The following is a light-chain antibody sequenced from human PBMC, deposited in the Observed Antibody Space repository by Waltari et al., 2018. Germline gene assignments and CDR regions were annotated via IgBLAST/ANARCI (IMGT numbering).Light chain of an antibody. Sequence: IQMTQSPSALPASVGDRVTITCQASQDINSDLAWYQQKPGKAPKLLIYKAFTLQTGVPSRFSGSRSGTDFILTISSLQPEDFATYYCHGYGTPWTFGQGTKVENK. V-gene: IGKV1-6*01. CDR1: QDINSD. J-gene: IGKJ1*01. CDR2: KAF. CDR3: HGYGTPWT.